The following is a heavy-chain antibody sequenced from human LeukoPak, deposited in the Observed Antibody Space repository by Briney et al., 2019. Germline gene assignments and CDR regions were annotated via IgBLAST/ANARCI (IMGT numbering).Heavy chain of an antibody. J-gene: IGHJ4*02. Sequence: GGSLRLSCAASGFTFSSYGMHWVRQAPGKGLEWVVVIWYDGSNKYYADSVKGRFTISRDNSKNTLYLQMNSLRAEDTAVYYCAVGGRRGGFVSAGFDYWGQGTLVTVSS. CDR3: AVGGRRGGFVSAGFDY. V-gene: IGHV3-33*01. D-gene: IGHD1-14*01. CDR1: GFTFSSYG. CDR2: IWYDGSNK.